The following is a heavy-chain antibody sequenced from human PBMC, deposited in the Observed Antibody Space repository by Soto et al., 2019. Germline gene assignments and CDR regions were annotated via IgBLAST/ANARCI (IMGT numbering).Heavy chain of an antibody. CDR1: GFTFSSYS. Sequence: EVQLVESGGGLVKPGGSLRLSCAGSGFTFSSYSMKWVRQAPGKGLEWVSSISSSSSYIYYADSVKGRFTISRDNAKNSLYLQLNSLRAEDTAVYYCARDQPGYSYGYGLGYWGQGTLVTVSS. V-gene: IGHV3-21*01. J-gene: IGHJ4*02. CDR2: ISSSSSYI. D-gene: IGHD5-18*01. CDR3: ARDQPGYSYGYGLGY.